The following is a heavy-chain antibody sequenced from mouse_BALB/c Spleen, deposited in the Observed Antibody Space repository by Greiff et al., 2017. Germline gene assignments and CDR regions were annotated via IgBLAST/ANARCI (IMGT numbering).Heavy chain of an antibody. CDR1: GFTFSSYT. J-gene: IGHJ2*01. V-gene: IGHV5-12-2*01. D-gene: IGHD1-1*01. CDR3: ARHLITTVVFDY. Sequence: EVKLMESGGGLVQPGGSLKLSCAASGFTFSSYTMSWVRQTPEKRLEWVAYISNGGGSTYYPDTVKGRFTISRDNAKNTLYLQMSSLKSEDTAMYYCARHLITTVVFDYWGQGTTLTVSS. CDR2: ISNGGGST.